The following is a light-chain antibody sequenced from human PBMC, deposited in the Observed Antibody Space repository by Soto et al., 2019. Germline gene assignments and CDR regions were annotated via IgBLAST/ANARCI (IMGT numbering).Light chain of an antibody. J-gene: IGKJ1*01. Sequence: DIQMTQSPSTLSGSIGDRVTITCWASQTISSWLAWYQQKPGKAPKLLIYKASTLKSGVPSRFSGSGSGTEFTLTISSLQPDDFATYYCQHYNSYSEAFGQGTRWIS. CDR1: QTISSW. V-gene: IGKV1-5*03. CDR3: QHYNSYSEA. CDR2: KAS.